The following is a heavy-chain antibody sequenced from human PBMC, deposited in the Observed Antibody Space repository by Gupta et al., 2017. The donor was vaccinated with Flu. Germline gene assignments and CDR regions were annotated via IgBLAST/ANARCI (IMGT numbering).Heavy chain of an antibody. V-gene: IGHV1-18*01. CDR2: ISTYNGNT. Sequence: QVHLVQSGAEVKKPGASVKVSCKASGYTFNNYAISWVRQAPGQGLEWMGWISTYNGNTNYAQKFQGRVTMTTDTSTSTAYMELRRLRSDDTAVYYCARVYYDILSTYRPPRYFDLWGRGTRVTVSS. CDR3: ARVYYDILSTYRPPRYFDL. D-gene: IGHD3-9*01. CDR1: GYTFNNYA. J-gene: IGHJ2*01.